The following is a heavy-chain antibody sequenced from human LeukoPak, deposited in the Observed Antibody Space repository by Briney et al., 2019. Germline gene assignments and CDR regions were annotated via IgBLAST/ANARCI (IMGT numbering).Heavy chain of an antibody. CDR2: IYYSGTT. V-gene: IGHV4-59*01. CDR3: VRGGWSHDY. J-gene: IGHJ4*02. CDR1: GFSISGNY. D-gene: IGHD6-19*01. Sequence: PWETLSLTCIVSGFSISGNYWTWIRQPPGKGLEWMGYIYYSGTTNYNPSLKSRVNIHADTSRNQFSLKLRAVTAAATAVYYCVRGGWSHDYWGQGTLVTVSS.